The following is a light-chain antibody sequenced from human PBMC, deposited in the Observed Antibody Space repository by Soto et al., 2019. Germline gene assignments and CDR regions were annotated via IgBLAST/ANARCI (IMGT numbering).Light chain of an antibody. CDR2: DAS. J-gene: IGKJ5*01. Sequence: AIRMTQSPSSLSASTGDRVTITCRASQGISSYLAWYQQKPGKAPKLLIYDASSLESGVPSRFSGSGSGTEFTLTISSLQPEDFATYYCQYLNGAPTITFGQGTRLEIK. V-gene: IGKV1-8*01. CDR3: QYLNGAPTIT. CDR1: QGISSY.